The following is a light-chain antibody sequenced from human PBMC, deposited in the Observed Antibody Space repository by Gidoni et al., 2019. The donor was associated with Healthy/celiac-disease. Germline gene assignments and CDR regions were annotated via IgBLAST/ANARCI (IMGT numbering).Light chain of an antibody. V-gene: IGKV3-20*01. CDR2: GAS. J-gene: IGKJ4*01. CDR3: QQYGSSPSLT. CDR1: QSVSSSY. Sequence: IVLTPSPGTLSLSPGERATLSCRASQSVSSSYLAWYQPKPGQAPRLLIYGASSRATGIPDRFSGSGSGTDFTLTISRLEPEDFAVYYCQQYGSSPSLTFGGGTKVEIK.